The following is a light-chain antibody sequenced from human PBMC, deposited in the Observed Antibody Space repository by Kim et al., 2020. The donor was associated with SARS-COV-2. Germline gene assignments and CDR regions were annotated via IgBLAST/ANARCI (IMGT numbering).Light chain of an antibody. V-gene: IGKV1-33*01. CDR3: QQYESDYT. J-gene: IGKJ2*01. Sequence: DIQMTQSPPSLTASVGDRVTITCQASQDIRDKLNWFQQKPGQAPTLLIYDAVNLQTGVPSRFSGSGSGTDFILTIRSLRPEDLATYYCQQYESDYTFGQGTKLDI. CDR1: QDIRDK. CDR2: DAV.